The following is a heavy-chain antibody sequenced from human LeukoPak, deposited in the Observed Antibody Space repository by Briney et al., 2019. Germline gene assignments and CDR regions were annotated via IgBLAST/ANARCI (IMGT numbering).Heavy chain of an antibody. CDR3: ARLPMAVTPHVDY. CDR1: GGSITSYY. D-gene: IGHD2-21*02. J-gene: IGHJ4*02. Sequence: SETLSLTSTVSGGSITSYYRSWIRQSPGKGLEWIGFMYYSGTTNYNPSLKSRVTISLGMSKNQFSLKLSSVTAADTAVYYCARLPMAVTPHVDYWGQGTLVTVSS. CDR2: MYYSGTT. V-gene: IGHV4-59*01.